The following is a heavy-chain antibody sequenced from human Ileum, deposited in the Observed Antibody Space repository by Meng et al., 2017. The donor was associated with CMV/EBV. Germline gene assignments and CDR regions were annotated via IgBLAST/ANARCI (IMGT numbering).Heavy chain of an antibody. Sequence: GESLKISCAASGFMFSNNVMNWVRQAPGKGLEWVSSISGNGGSANYADSVKGRFTISRDNSKSTLYLQMQSLRADDTAIYYCVTVNHAFWGSLGPWGQGTLVTVYS. CDR3: VTVNHAFWGSLGP. CDR1: GFMFSNNV. J-gene: IGHJ1*01. D-gene: IGHD3/OR15-3a*01. CDR2: ISGNGGSA. V-gene: IGHV3-23*01.